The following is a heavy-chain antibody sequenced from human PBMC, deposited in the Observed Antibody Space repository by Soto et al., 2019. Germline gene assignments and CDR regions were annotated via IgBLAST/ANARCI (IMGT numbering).Heavy chain of an antibody. CDR2: IIPIFGTA. J-gene: IGHJ6*02. V-gene: IGHV1-69*06. CDR1: GGTFSSYA. D-gene: IGHD3-3*01. Sequence: EASVKVSCKASGGTFSSYAISWVRQAPGQGLEWMGGIIPIFGTANYAQKFQGRVTITADKSTSTAYMELSSLRSEDTAVYYCATFRYDFWSGYYYYYYGMDVWGQGTTVTVSS. CDR3: ATFRYDFWSGYYYYYYGMDV.